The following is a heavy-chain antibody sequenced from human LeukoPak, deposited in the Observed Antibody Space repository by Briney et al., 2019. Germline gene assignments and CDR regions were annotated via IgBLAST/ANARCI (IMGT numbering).Heavy chain of an antibody. CDR2: ISYDGSNK. CDR3: ARSGYSSSWYESDFDY. CDR1: GFTFSSYA. Sequence: GGSLRLSCAASGFTFSSYAMHWVRQAPGKGLEWVAVISYDGSNKYYADSVKGRFTISRDNSKNTLYLQMNSLRAEDTAVYYCARSGYSSSWYESDFDYWGQGTLVTVSS. V-gene: IGHV3-30-3*01. J-gene: IGHJ4*02. D-gene: IGHD6-13*01.